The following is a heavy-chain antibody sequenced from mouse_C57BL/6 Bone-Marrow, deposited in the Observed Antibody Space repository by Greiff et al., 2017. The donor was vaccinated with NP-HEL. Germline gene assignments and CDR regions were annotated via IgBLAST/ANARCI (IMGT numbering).Heavy chain of an antibody. V-gene: IGHV1-50*01. CDR3: AREMIYYGNFGYYYAMDY. CDR2: IDPSDSYT. Sequence: QVQLQQPGAELVKPGASVKLSCKASGYTFTSYWMQWVKQRPGQGLEWIGEIDPSDSYTNYNQKFKGKATLTVDTSSSTAYMQLSSLTSEDSAVYYCAREMIYYGNFGYYYAMDYWGQGTSVTVSS. J-gene: IGHJ4*01. CDR1: GYTFTSYW. D-gene: IGHD2-1*01.